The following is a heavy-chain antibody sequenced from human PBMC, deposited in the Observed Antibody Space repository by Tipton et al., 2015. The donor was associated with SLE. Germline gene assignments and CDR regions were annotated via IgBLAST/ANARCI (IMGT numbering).Heavy chain of an antibody. D-gene: IGHD1-14*01. CDR2: IYYSGTT. Sequence: TLSLTCTVSGASISPYYWSWIRQPPGKALEWIGYIYYSGTTNYNYSLKSRVTISVDTSKNQFSLKLNSVTAADTAVYYCASTTNYYYYYMDVWGQGTTVTVSS. J-gene: IGHJ6*03. V-gene: IGHV4-59*07. CDR3: ASTTNYYYYYMDV. CDR1: GASISPYY.